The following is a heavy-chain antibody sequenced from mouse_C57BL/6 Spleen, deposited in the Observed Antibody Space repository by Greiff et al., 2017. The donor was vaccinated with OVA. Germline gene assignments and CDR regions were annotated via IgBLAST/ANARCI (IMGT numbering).Heavy chain of an antibody. CDR2: IRLKSDNYAT. CDR1: GFTFSNYW. D-gene: IGHD2-4*01. V-gene: IGHV6-3*01. Sequence: EVKLVESGGGLVQPGGSMKLSCVASGFTFSNYWMNWVRQSPEKGLEWVAQIRLKSDNYATHYAESVKGRFTISRDDSKSSVYLQMNNLRAEDTGIYYCTGPLYDYSPWFAYWGQGTLVTVSA. J-gene: IGHJ3*01. CDR3: TGPLYDYSPWFAY.